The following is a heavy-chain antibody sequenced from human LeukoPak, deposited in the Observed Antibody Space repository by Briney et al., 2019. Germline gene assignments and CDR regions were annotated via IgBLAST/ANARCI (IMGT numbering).Heavy chain of an antibody. Sequence: GGSLRLSCAASGFTFSSYAMSWVRQAPGKGLEWVSSASGSGGSTYYADSVKGRFTISRDNSKNTLYLQMNSLRAEDTAVYYCAKDLGSVVTPPSLDYWGQGTLIAVSS. CDR2: ASGSGGST. CDR3: AKDLGSVVTPPSLDY. CDR1: GFTFSSYA. V-gene: IGHV3-23*01. D-gene: IGHD4-23*01. J-gene: IGHJ4*02.